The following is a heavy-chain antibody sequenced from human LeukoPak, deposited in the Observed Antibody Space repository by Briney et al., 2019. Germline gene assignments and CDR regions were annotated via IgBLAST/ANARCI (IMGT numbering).Heavy chain of an antibody. CDR3: ARAGSGTWDDY. CDR1: GFILRNSC. V-gene: IGHV3-74*01. D-gene: IGHD1-26*01. Sequence: GVTLSLSCAASGFILRNSCVHWVRQPPAKGLVLVSRINGDWSSTSYADSLDQRFTISRDDPKNTLYLQKNRLISEHAAVYYCARAGSGTWDDYWGEGTLVTVSS. CDR2: INGDWSST. J-gene: IGHJ4*02.